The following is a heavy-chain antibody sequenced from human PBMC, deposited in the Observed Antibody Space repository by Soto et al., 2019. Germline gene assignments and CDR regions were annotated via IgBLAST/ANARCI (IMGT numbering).Heavy chain of an antibody. CDR2: IYYSGST. CDR1: GGSISSGGHY. Sequence: SETLSLTCIVSGGSISSGGHYWSWIRQHPGKGLEWIGYIYYSGSTYYNPSLKSRATMSVDTSKNQFSLKLSSVTAADTAVYYCARAFSNSEDYFDYWGQGTLVTVSS. J-gene: IGHJ4*02. CDR3: ARAFSNSEDYFDY. V-gene: IGHV4-31*03. D-gene: IGHD4-4*01.